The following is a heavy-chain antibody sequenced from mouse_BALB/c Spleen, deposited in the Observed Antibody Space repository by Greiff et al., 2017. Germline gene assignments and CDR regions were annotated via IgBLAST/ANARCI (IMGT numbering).Heavy chain of an antibody. CDR1: GYSITSDYA. D-gene: IGHD2-1*01. CDR2: ISYSGST. Sequence: EVQGVESGPGLVKPSQSLSLTCTVTGYSITSDYAWNWIRQFPGNKLEWMGYISYSGSTSYNPSLKSRISITRDTSKNQFFLQLNSVTTEDTATYYCARWDGNYGGENYFDYWGQGTTLTVSS. CDR3: ARWDGNYGGENYFDY. V-gene: IGHV3-2*02. J-gene: IGHJ2*01.